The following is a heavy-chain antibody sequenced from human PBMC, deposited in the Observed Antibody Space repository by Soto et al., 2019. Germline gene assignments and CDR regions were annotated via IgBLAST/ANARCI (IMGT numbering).Heavy chain of an antibody. CDR3: ARDRATMIVDDWYFDL. D-gene: IGHD3-22*01. V-gene: IGHV1-3*01. CDR1: GYTFTSYA. CDR2: INAGNGNT. J-gene: IGHJ2*01. Sequence: QVQLVQSGAEVKKPGASVKVSCKASGYTFTSYAMHWVRQAPGQRLEWMGWINAGNGNTKYSQKFQGRVTITRDTSASTAYMELSSLRSEDTAVYYCARDRATMIVDDWYFDLWGRGTLVTVSS.